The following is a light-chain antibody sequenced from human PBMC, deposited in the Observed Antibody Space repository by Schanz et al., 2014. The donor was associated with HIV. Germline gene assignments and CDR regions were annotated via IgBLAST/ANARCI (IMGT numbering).Light chain of an antibody. CDR3: QQYGSSPPT. Sequence: EIVLTQSPGTLSLSPGERVTLSCRASQSVSSTYLAWYQHKPGQAPRLLMYGASSRATGIPDRFSGSGSGTDFILTISRLEPEDFAVYYCQQYGSSPPTFGQGTKVEIK. CDR2: GAS. J-gene: IGKJ1*01. CDR1: QSVSSTY. V-gene: IGKV3-20*01.